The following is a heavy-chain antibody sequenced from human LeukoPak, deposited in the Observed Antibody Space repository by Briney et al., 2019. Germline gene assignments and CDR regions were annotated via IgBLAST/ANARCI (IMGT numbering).Heavy chain of an antibody. Sequence: ASVKVSCNISGYTFTTYDINWVRQATGQGLEWMGWMNPKSGNTVYAQKFQGRLTLTRDISISTAYMELSSLRSEDTAVYFCARAITIFDYYYMDVWGKGTTVTVSS. CDR3: ARAITIFDYYYMDV. CDR1: GYTFTTYD. D-gene: IGHD3-3*01. V-gene: IGHV1-8*01. J-gene: IGHJ6*03. CDR2: MNPKSGNT.